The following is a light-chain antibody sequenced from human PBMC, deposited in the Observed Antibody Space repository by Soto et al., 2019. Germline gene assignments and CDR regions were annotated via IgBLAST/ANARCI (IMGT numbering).Light chain of an antibody. J-gene: IGKJ1*01. CDR1: QRVSSSY. CDR2: GAS. Sequence: EIVLTQSPGTLSLSPGERATLSCRASQRVSSSYLAWYQQKPGQAPRLLIYGASSRATGIPDRFSGSGSGTECTLNISRLEPEDFAVYYCQQYGSSQSFGQGTKVESK. V-gene: IGKV3-20*01. CDR3: QQYGSSQS.